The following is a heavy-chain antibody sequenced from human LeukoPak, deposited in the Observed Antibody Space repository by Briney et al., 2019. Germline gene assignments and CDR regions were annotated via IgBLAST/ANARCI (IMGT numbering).Heavy chain of an antibody. J-gene: IGHJ4*02. Sequence: PSETLSLTCTVSGGSISSYYWSWIRQPPGKGLEWIGYIYYSGSTNYNPSLKSRVTISVDTSKNQFSLKLSSVTAADTAVYYCARHSKIGQWRHKYDYWGQGTLVTVSS. CDR2: IYYSGST. CDR1: GGSISSYY. D-gene: IGHD6-19*01. V-gene: IGHV4-59*08. CDR3: ARHSKIGQWRHKYDY.